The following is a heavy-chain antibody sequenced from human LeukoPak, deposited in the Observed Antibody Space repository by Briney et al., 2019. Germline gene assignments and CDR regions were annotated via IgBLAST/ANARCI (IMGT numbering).Heavy chain of an antibody. CDR1: GFTFSGFW. CDR3: VRGGGSFDS. CDR2: IKYDGSDK. Sequence: GGSLRLSCAASGFTFSGFWMSWVRQAPTKGLEWVANIKYDGSDKGYVDSVKGRFTVPRDNDNNSLYLKMNSLRAEDTAVYYCVRGGGSFDSWGQGTLVTVYS. J-gene: IGHJ4*02. D-gene: IGHD3-16*01. V-gene: IGHV3-7*04.